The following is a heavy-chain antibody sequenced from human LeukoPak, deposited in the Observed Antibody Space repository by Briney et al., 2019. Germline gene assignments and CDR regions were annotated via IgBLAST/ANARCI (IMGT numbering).Heavy chain of an antibody. CDR1: GYTFTGYY. CDR2: INPNSGGT. J-gene: IGHJ4*02. V-gene: IGHV1-2*02. CDR3: ARDPYSSIGGGY. Sequence: ASVKVSCKASGYTFTGYYMHWARQAPGQGLEWMGWINPNSGGTNYAQKFQGRVTMTRDTSITTAYMELSRLTSDDTAVYYCARDPYSSIGGGYWGQGILVTVSS. D-gene: IGHD6-13*01.